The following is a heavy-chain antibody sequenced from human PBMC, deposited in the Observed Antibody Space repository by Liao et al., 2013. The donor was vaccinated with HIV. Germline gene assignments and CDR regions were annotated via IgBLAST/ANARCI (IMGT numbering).Heavy chain of an antibody. CDR2: IYTSGST. J-gene: IGHJ3*02. Sequence: QVQLQESGPGLVKPSETLSLTCTVSGGGISSYYWSWIRQPAGKGLEWIGRIYTSGSTNYNPSLKSRVTMSVDTSKNQFSLKLSSVTAADTAVYYCARLDYYGSTAGNDAFDMWGQGTMVTVSS. D-gene: IGHD3-10*01. CDR1: GGGISSYY. CDR3: ARLDYYGSTAGNDAFDM. V-gene: IGHV4-4*07.